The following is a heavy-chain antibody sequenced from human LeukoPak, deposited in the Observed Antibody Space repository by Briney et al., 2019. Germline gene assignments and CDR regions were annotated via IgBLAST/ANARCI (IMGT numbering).Heavy chain of an antibody. J-gene: IGHJ3*02. D-gene: IGHD3-22*01. CDR2: IRYDGSDK. Sequence: GGSLRLSCSASGFTFSSYGMHWVRQAPGKGLVWVAFIRYDGSDKYYAESVKVRFTISRDNSKNTLYLQMNSLRAEDTAVYYCAKEMRYYDSSGYPPDAFDIWGQGTMVTVSS. CDR3: AKEMRYYDSSGYPPDAFDI. CDR1: GFTFSSYG. V-gene: IGHV3-30*02.